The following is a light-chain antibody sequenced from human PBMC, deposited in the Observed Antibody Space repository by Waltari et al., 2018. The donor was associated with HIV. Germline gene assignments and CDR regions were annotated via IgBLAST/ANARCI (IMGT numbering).Light chain of an antibody. CDR3: SSYAGNNNYV. V-gene: IGLV2-8*01. CDR2: EVN. CDR1: SRDIGTYTY. J-gene: IGLJ1*01. Sequence: QPALTQPPSASGSPGQSVTISCTGTSRDIGTYTYVSWYQQHPGRAPNLLIYEVNKRPSGVPDRFSGSKSANTASLTVSGLQVADGADYYCSSYAGNNNYVFGTGTRVTVL.